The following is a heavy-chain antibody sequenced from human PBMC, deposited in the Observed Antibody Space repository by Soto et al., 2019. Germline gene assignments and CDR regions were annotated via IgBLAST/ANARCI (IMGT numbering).Heavy chain of an antibody. D-gene: IGHD3-10*01. J-gene: IGHJ6*02. CDR3: AREEGCFGELSRHYYYGMDV. CDR2: ISYDGSNK. CDR1: GFTFSSYA. Sequence: QVQLVESGGGVVQPGRSLRLSCAASGFTFSSYAMHWVRQAPGKGLEWVAVISYDGSNKYYADSVKGRFTISRDNSKNTLYLQMNSLRAEDTAVYYCAREEGCFGELSRHYYYGMDVWGQGTTVTVSS. V-gene: IGHV3-30-3*01.